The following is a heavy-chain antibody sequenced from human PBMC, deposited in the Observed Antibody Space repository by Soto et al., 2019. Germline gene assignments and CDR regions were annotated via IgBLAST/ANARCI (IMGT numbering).Heavy chain of an antibody. CDR2: ISGGGSST. Sequence: GGSLRLSCAASGFTFSSYAMSWVRQAPGKGLEWVSVISGGGSSTYYADSVKGRFTISRDNSKNTLYLQMNSLRAEDTAVYYCAKSFGGSSGFHFFDYWGQGTPVTVSS. CDR1: GFTFSSYA. D-gene: IGHD6-19*01. J-gene: IGHJ4*02. V-gene: IGHV3-23*01. CDR3: AKSFGGSSGFHFFDY.